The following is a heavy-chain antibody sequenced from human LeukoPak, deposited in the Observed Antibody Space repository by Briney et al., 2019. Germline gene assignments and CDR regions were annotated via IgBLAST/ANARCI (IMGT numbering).Heavy chain of an antibody. J-gene: IGHJ4*02. CDR2: IRGSSTTI. CDR3: ARDARSHCGTDACYGPYFDY. V-gene: IGHV3-48*01. CDR1: GFTFSTSS. Sequence: PGGSLRLSCAASGFTFSTSSMNWVRQTPGKGLEWISYIRGSSTTIYYADSVKGRFTISRDNAKNSLYLQMNDLRAEDTGVYFCARDARSHCGTDACYGPYFDYWGQGPLVTVSS. D-gene: IGHD2-2*01.